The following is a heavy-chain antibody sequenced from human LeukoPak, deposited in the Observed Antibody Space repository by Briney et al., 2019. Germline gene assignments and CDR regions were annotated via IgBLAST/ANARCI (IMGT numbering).Heavy chain of an antibody. CDR3: ARNVSSSSSLHNWFDP. J-gene: IGHJ5*02. D-gene: IGHD6-6*01. Sequence: PSETLSLTCAVYGGSFSGYYWSWIRQPPGKGLEWIGEINHSGSTNYNPSLKSRVTISVDTSKNQFSLKLSSVTAADTAVYYCARNVSSSSSLHNWFDPWGQGTLVTVPS. V-gene: IGHV4-34*01. CDR1: GGSFSGYY. CDR2: INHSGST.